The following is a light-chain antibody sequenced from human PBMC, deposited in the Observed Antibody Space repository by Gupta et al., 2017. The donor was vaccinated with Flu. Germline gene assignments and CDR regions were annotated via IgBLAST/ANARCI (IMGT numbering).Light chain of an antibody. CDR1: QSVSSSY. CDR2: GAS. J-gene: IGKJ2*01. Sequence: GTLSLSPGERATLSCRASQSVSSSYLAWYQQKPGQAPRLLIYGASSSATGIPDRFSGSGSGTDFTLTISRLEPEDFAVYYCQQYGSSPQTFGQGTKLEIK. CDR3: QQYGSSPQT. V-gene: IGKV3-20*01.